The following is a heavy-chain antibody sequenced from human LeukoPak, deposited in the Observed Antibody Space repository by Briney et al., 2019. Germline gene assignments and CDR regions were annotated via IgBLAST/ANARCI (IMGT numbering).Heavy chain of an antibody. D-gene: IGHD5-24*01. CDR3: AFLGGGWLDAFDI. J-gene: IGHJ3*02. CDR2: ISSSGGST. V-gene: IGHV3-64D*09. Sequence: GGSLRLSCSASGFTFSSYAMHWVRQAPGKGLEYVSTISSSGGSTYYVDSVKGRFTISRDSSKNTLYLQMSSLRAEDTAVYYCAFLGGGWLDAFDIWGQGTMVTVSS. CDR1: GFTFSSYA.